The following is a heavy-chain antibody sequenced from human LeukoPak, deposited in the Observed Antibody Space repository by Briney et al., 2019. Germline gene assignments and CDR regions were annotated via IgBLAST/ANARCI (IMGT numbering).Heavy chain of an antibody. D-gene: IGHD3-22*01. Sequence: ASVKVSCKASGYTFTGYDMNWVRQAPGQGLEWRGWIHPSSGGTNYAQNFQGRVTMTSDTSIITVYMELSRLRSDDTAVFYCARGYYDSSDFEYFQHWGQGTLVTVSS. CDR3: ARGYYDSSDFEYFQH. CDR1: GYTFTGYD. J-gene: IGHJ1*01. CDR2: IHPSSGGT. V-gene: IGHV1-2*02.